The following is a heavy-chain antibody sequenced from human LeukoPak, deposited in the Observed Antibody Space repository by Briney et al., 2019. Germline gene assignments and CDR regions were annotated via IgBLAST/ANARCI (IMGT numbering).Heavy chain of an antibody. CDR2: IKQDGSEK. V-gene: IGHV3-7*01. CDR1: GFTFSSYW. CDR3: ARAFGASSGYSVDY. D-gene: IGHD3-22*01. J-gene: IGHJ4*02. Sequence: GGTLRLSCAASGFTFSSYWMSWVRQAPGKGLEWVANIKQDGSEKYYVDSVKGRFTISRDNAKNSLYLQMNSLRAEDTAVYYCARAFGASSGYSVDYWGQGTLVTVSS.